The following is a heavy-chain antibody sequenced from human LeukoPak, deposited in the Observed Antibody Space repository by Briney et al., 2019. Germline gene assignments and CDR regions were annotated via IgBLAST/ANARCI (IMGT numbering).Heavy chain of an antibody. D-gene: IGHD5-12*01. J-gene: IGHJ4*02. CDR3: ARQWGANGYGYFDY. CDR1: GGSISGHY. Sequence: SETLSLTCTVSGGSISGHYWSWIRQPPGKGLEWIAYVSYSGTTNSNPPLKSRVTISVDTSKNQFSLRLSSVTAADTAVYYCARQWGANGYGYFDYWGQGTLVTVSS. CDR2: VSYSGTT. V-gene: IGHV4-59*08.